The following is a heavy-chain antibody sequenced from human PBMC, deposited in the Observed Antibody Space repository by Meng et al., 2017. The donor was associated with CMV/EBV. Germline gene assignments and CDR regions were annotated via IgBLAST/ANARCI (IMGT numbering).Heavy chain of an antibody. CDR2: IYYTGST. Sequence: GSLRLSCTVSGGSISSYFWSWIRQPPGKGLEYIGFIYYTGSTSYNPSLKSRVTISVDTSKNQFTLKLTSVTAADTAVYYCAAGTSPLSDYWGQGTLVTVSS. CDR3: AAGTSPLSDY. J-gene: IGHJ4*02. CDR1: GGSISSYF. V-gene: IGHV4-59*01. D-gene: IGHD6-13*01.